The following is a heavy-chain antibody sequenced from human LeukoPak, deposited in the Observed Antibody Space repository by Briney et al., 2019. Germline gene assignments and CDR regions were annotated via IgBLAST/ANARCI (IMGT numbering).Heavy chain of an antibody. CDR2: IYPGDSDT. V-gene: IGHV5-51*01. CDR1: GYSFTSYW. D-gene: IGHD3-22*01. Sequence: GESLKISCKGSGYSFTSYWIGWVRQMPGKGLEWMGIIYPGDSDTRYSPSSQGQVTISADKSISTAYLQWSSLKASDTAMYYCARQKPYYYDSSGIVDYWGQGTLVTVSS. J-gene: IGHJ4*02. CDR3: ARQKPYYYDSSGIVDY.